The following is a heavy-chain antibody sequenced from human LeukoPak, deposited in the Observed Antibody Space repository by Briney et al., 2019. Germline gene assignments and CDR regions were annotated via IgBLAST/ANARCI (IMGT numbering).Heavy chain of an antibody. J-gene: IGHJ3*02. Sequence: GGPLRLSCAASGFTFSAYSMNWVRQAPGKGLEWVSFISTSSSYINYADSVKGRFTISRDNAKNSLYLHMNSLRAEDTAVYYCARHSTGTTADAFYIWGQGTMVTVSS. CDR3: ARHSTGTTADAFYI. V-gene: IGHV3-21*01. CDR2: ISTSSSYI. D-gene: IGHD1-1*01. CDR1: GFTFSAYS.